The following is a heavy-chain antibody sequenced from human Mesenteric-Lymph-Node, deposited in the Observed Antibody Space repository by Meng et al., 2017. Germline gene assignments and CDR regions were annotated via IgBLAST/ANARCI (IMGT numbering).Heavy chain of an antibody. CDR1: GFTFSSYY. CDR2: IKQDGSAK. Sequence: GESLKISCAASGFTFSSYYMHWVRQAPGKGLEWVANIKQDGSAKYYVDSVQGRFTISRDNAKHSLFLQMNSLTAEDTAVYYCARDLNWLLYDYWGQGTLVTVSS. J-gene: IGHJ4*02. V-gene: IGHV3-7*01. CDR3: ARDLNWLLYDY. D-gene: IGHD2/OR15-2a*01.